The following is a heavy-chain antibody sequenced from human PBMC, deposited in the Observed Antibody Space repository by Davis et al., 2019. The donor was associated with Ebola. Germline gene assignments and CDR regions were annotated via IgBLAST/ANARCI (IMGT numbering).Heavy chain of an antibody. Sequence: PGGSLRLSCAASGFTFSSHWMTWVRQAPGKGLEWVSAISGSGGSTYYADSVKGRFTISRDNSKNTLYLQMNSLRAEDTAVYYCAKDQVGVVVIEYFQHWGQGTLVTVSS. CDR2: ISGSGGST. CDR1: GFTFSSHW. V-gene: IGHV3-23*01. CDR3: AKDQVGVVVIEYFQH. J-gene: IGHJ1*01. D-gene: IGHD3-22*01.